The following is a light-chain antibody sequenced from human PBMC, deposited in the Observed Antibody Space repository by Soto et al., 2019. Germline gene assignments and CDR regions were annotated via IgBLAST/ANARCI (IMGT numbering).Light chain of an antibody. Sequence: DIQLTQSPSFLSASVGDRVTITCRASQGINSYLAWYQQTPGKAPKLLIYATSTLQTGVPSRFSGSGSGTEFTLTSRSLQPEDFATYYCQQYNSYPLLFTFGPGTRVEIK. CDR1: QGINSY. CDR2: ATS. CDR3: QQYNSYPLLFT. V-gene: IGKV1-9*01. J-gene: IGKJ3*01.